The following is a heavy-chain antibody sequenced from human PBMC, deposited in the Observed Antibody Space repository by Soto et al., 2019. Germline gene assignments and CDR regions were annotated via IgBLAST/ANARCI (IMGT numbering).Heavy chain of an antibody. Sequence: QVQLQESGPGLVKPSQTLSLTCTVSGGSISSGGYYWSGIRQHPGKGLERIGYIYYSGSTHYNPFLRSRVTISVDTSKNQFSLKLSSVTAADTAVYYCASALTTVTVFDPWGQGTLVTVSS. J-gene: IGHJ5*02. V-gene: IGHV4-31*03. CDR1: GGSISSGGYY. CDR2: IYYSGST. CDR3: ASALTTVTVFDP. D-gene: IGHD4-17*01.